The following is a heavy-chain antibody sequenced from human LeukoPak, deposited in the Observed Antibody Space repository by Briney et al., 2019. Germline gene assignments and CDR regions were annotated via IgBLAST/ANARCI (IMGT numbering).Heavy chain of an antibody. Sequence: PGGSLRLSCAASGFTFSSYSMNWVRQAPGKGLEWVSYISSSSSTIYYADSVKGRFTISRDNAKNSLYLQMNSLRAEDTAVYYCARDHGSYDILTGSAPDAFDIWGQGTMVTVSS. CDR2: ISSSSSTI. D-gene: IGHD3-9*01. CDR3: ARDHGSYDILTGSAPDAFDI. CDR1: GFTFSSYS. V-gene: IGHV3-48*04. J-gene: IGHJ3*02.